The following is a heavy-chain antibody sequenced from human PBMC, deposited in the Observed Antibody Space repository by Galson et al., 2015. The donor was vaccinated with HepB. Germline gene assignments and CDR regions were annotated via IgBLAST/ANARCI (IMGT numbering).Heavy chain of an antibody. Sequence: SLRLSCAASGFTFSSYAMSWVRQAPGKGLEWVSGITGSGGSTYYADSVKGRLTISRDNSKNTLYLQMNSLRAEDTAIYYCAKVPNFYCSGGNCYFDYWRQGTLVTVSS. CDR3: AKVPNFYCSGGNCYFDY. CDR2: ITGSGGST. V-gene: IGHV3-23*01. D-gene: IGHD2-15*01. CDR1: GFTFSSYA. J-gene: IGHJ4*02.